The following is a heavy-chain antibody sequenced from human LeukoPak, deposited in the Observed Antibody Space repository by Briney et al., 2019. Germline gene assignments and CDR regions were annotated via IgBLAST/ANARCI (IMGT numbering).Heavy chain of an antibody. CDR2: IFYSGSS. D-gene: IGHD3-3*01. Sequence: SETLSLTCAVSGGXITSSSYYWGWIRQPPGKGLEWIGSIFYSGSSHYNPSLKSRLTISVDTSKNQFSLRLSSVTAADTAVYYCARGGFTSPFDYWGQGTLVTVSS. CDR1: GGXITSSSYY. CDR3: ARGGFTSPFDY. J-gene: IGHJ4*02. V-gene: IGHV4-39*01.